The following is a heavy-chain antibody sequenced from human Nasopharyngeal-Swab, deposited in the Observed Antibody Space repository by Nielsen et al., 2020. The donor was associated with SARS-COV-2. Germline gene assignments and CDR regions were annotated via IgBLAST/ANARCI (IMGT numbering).Heavy chain of an antibody. CDR2: IYYSGST. CDR1: GGSISSYY. J-gene: IGHJ6*02. V-gene: IGHV4-59*08. CDR3: ASGGGEGPYYYYGMDV. D-gene: IGHD2-21*01. Sequence: GSLRLSCTVSGGSISSYYWSWIRQPPGKGLEWIGYIYYSGSTNYNPSLKSRVTISVDTSKNQFSLKLSSVTAADTAVYYCASGGGEGPYYYYGMDVWGQGTTVTVSS.